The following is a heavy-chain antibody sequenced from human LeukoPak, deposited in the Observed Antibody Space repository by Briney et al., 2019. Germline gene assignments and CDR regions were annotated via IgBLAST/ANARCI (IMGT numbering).Heavy chain of an antibody. Sequence: GGSLTLSCAASGFTFSSYAMHWVRQAPGKGLEWVAVISYDGSNKYHADSVKGRFTISRDNSKNTLYLQMNSLRAEDTAVYYCARDMVVPTYGGQGTLVTVSS. D-gene: IGHD2-2*01. CDR1: GFTFSSYA. CDR3: ARDMVVPTY. V-gene: IGHV3-30*04. J-gene: IGHJ4*02. CDR2: ISYDGSNK.